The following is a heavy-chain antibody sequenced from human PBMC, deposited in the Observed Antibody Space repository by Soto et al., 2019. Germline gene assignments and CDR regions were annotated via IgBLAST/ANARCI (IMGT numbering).Heavy chain of an antibody. V-gene: IGHV1-3*01. CDR3: ARGYDYGYYFDY. CDR2: INAGNGNT. J-gene: IGHJ4*02. D-gene: IGHD4-17*01. Sequence: ASVKVSCKASVYTFNSYAMHWVRQAPGQRLEWMGWINAGNGNTKYSQKFQGRVTITRDTSASTAYMELSSLRSEDTAVYYCARGYDYGYYFDYWGQGTLVTVSS. CDR1: VYTFNSYA.